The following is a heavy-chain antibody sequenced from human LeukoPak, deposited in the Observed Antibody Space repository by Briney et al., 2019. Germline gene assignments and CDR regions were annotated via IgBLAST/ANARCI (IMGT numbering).Heavy chain of an antibody. D-gene: IGHD3-16*02. CDR1: GYTFTGYY. CDR2: INPNSGGT. CDR3: ARDLYDYVWGSYRADGNGGDY. J-gene: IGHJ4*02. Sequence: GASVKVSCKASGYTFTGYYMHWVRQAPGQGLEWMGWINPNSGGTNYAQKFQGRVTMTRDTSISTAYVELSRLRSDDTAVYYCARDLYDYVWGSYRADGNGGDYWGQGTLVTVSS. V-gene: IGHV1-2*02.